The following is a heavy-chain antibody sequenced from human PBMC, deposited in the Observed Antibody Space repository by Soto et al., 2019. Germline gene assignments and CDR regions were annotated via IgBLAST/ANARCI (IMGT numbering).Heavy chain of an antibody. CDR3: VRDLTALGTPGDDFDY. J-gene: IGHJ4*02. CDR1: GFTFSSYW. V-gene: IGHV3-74*01. D-gene: IGHD1-7*01. Sequence: EVPLVESGGGLVQPGGSLRISCAASGFTFSSYWMHWVRQVPGKGLVWVSRINEGGSFSSYADSVKGRFTISRDNARDTLYLQMNSLRAGDTAVYYCVRDLTALGTPGDDFDYWGQGTLVTVSS. CDR2: INEGGSFS.